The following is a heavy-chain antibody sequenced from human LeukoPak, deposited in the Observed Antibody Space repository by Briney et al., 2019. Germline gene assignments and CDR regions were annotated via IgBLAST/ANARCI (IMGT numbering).Heavy chain of an antibody. J-gene: IGHJ4*02. V-gene: IGHV1-8*03. CDR1: GYTFTSYD. CDR2: MNPNSGNT. CDR3: ARVRYYYGSGSYLLFDY. Sequence: ASVKVSCKASGYTFTSYDINWVRQATGQGLEWMGWMNPNSGNTGYAQKFQGRVTITRNTSISTAYMELSSLRSEDTAVYYCARVRYYYGSGSYLLFDYWGQGTLVTVSS. D-gene: IGHD3-10*01.